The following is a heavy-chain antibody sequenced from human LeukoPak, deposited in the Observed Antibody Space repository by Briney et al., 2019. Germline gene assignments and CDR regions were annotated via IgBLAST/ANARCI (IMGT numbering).Heavy chain of an antibody. CDR3: ARTTVGTNDRPFDT. V-gene: IGHV4-61*01. J-gene: IGHJ3*02. CDR1: GDSVISGRSY. Sequence: SETLSLTCTVSGDSVISGRSYWSWVRQTPGKGLEWIGYIYYNEKTKYNTALESRVTISLAKSKNQFSMRLTSVNAADPAIYYCARTTVGTNDRPFDTWGQGTLVPVSS. CDR2: IYYNEKT. D-gene: IGHD6-13*01.